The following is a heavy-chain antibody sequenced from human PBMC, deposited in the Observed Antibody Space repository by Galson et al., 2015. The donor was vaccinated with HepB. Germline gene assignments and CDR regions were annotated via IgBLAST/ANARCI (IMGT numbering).Heavy chain of an antibody. CDR2: ISSSSSYI. V-gene: IGHV3-21*01. CDR1: GFTFSSYS. Sequence: SLRLSCAASGFTFSSYSMNWVRQAPGKGLEWVSSISSSSSYIYYADSVKGRFTISRDNAKNSLYLQMNSLRAEDTAVYYCARPYGSGSYYYYGMDVWGQGTTVTVSS. D-gene: IGHD3-10*01. J-gene: IGHJ6*02. CDR3: ARPYGSGSYYYYGMDV.